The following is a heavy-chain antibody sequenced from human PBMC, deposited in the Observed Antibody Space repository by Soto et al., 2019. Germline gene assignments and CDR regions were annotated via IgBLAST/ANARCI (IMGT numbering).Heavy chain of an antibody. CDR3: APPPRSSGDALDL. V-gene: IGHV2-5*01. Sequence: QITLKESGPALVKPTQTLTLTCTFSGFSLTSSGVGVGWIRQPPGKALEWLALIYWNDDERYSPSLRSRLTNPRNTPKNQVALTMPTMAAVNRATYYWAPPPRSSGDALDLWGQGTLVTVS. J-gene: IGHJ3*01. CDR2: IYWNDDE. CDR1: GFSLTSSGVG. D-gene: IGHD3-10*01.